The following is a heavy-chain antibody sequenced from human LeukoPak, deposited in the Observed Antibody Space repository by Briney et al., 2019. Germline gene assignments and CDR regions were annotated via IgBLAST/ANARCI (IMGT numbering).Heavy chain of an antibody. J-gene: IGHJ4*02. CDR1: GFTLSTYW. V-gene: IGHV3-74*01. D-gene: IGHD6-6*01. Sequence: GGSLRLSCAASGFTLSTYWMHWVRQAPGKGLVWVSRINSEGSSTTYADSVKGRFTISRDNAKNILYLQMNSLRAEDTAVYYCAKDRGSSSPMRYYFDNWGQGTLVTVSS. CDR2: INSEGSST. CDR3: AKDRGSSSPMRYYFDN.